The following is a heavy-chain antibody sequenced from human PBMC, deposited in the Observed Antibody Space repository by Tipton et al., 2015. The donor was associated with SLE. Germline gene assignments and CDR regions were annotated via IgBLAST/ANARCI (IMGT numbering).Heavy chain of an antibody. CDR3: ARAYTSGWYDLGYYFDY. D-gene: IGHD6-19*01. Sequence: GSTYYNPSLKSRVTILVDTPKNHLSLRLSSVTAADTAIYYCARAYTSGWYDLGYYFDYWGQGTLVTVSS. V-gene: IGHV4-39*02. CDR2: GST. J-gene: IGHJ4*02.